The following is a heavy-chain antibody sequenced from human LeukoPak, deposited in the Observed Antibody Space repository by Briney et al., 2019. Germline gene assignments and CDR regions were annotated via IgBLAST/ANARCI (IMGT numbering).Heavy chain of an antibody. J-gene: IGHJ3*02. CDR1: GYTFTGYY. Sequence: ASVKVSCKASGYTFTGYYMHWVRQAPGQGPEWMGWINPNSGGTNYAQKLQGRVTMTTDTSMSTAYMELRSLRSDDTAVYYCARAGSLLLWFGESPPDAFDIWGQGTMVTVSS. CDR3: ARAGSLLLWFGESPPDAFDI. CDR2: INPNSGGT. D-gene: IGHD3-10*01. V-gene: IGHV1-2*02.